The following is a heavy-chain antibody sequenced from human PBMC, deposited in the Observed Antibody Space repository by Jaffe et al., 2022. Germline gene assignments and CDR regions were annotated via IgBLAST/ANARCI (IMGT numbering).Heavy chain of an antibody. Sequence: QVTLRESGPALVKPTQTLTLTCTFSGFSLSTSGMCVSWVRQPPGKALEWLALIDWDDDKYYSTSLKTRLTISKDTSKNQVVLTMTNMDPVDTATYYCARMLYYYDSSGIHDAFDIWGQGTMVTVSS. CDR3: ARMLYYYDSSGIHDAFDI. J-gene: IGHJ3*02. CDR1: GFSLSTSGMC. V-gene: IGHV2-70*20. D-gene: IGHD3-22*01. CDR2: IDWDDDK.